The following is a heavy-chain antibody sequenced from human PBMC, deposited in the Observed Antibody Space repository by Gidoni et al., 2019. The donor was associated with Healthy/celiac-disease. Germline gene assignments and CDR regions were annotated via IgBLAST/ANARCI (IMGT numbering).Heavy chain of an antibody. J-gene: IGHJ6*02. CDR3: ARGAWIQLWKNSYYYGMDV. CDR1: GGSFSGYS. CDR2: INHSGST. V-gene: IGHV4-34*01. D-gene: IGHD5-18*01. Sequence: QVQLQQWGAGLLKPSETLSLTCAVYGGSFSGYSWSWIRQPPGKGLEWIGEINHSGSTNYNPSLKSRVTISVDTSKNQFSLKLSSVTAADTAVYYCARGAWIQLWKNSYYYGMDVWGQGTTVTVSS.